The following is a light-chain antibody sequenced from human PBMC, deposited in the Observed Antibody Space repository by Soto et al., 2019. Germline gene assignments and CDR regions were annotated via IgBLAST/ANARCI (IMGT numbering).Light chain of an antibody. J-gene: IGKJ2*01. CDR2: AAS. CDR1: QSVTSGN. CDR3: QQYGSSPPYT. Sequence: EIVLTQSPGTLSLSPGERATLSCRASQSVTSGNLAWYQQKPGQAPRLLIYAASSRATNIPHRFSGSGSGTDFPLTISRLEPEDFAVYYCQQYGSSPPYTFGQGTKLEIK. V-gene: IGKV3-20*01.